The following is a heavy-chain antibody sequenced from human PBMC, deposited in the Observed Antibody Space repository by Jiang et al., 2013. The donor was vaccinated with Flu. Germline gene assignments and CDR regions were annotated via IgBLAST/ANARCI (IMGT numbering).Heavy chain of an antibody. D-gene: IGHD2-2*01. J-gene: IGHJ4*02. CDR1: GFTFSSYS. Sequence: VQLVESGGGLVKPGGSLRLSCAASGFTFSSYSMNWVRQAPGKGLEWVSSISSSSSYIYYADSVKGRFTISRDNAKNSLYLQMNSLRAEDTAVYYCARDLPIVVVPAANETDYWAREPWSPSPQ. CDR2: ISSSSSYI. V-gene: IGHV3-21*01. CDR3: ARDLPIVVVPAANETDY.